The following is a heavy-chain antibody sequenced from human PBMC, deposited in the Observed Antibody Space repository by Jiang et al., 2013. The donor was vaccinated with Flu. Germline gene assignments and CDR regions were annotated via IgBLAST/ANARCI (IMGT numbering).Heavy chain of an antibody. V-gene: IGHV3-30-3*01. CDR1: GFTFSSYA. CDR3: ARDGPSGYSSSSFDY. D-gene: IGHD6-6*01. Sequence: VQLVESGGGVVQPGRSLRLSCAASGFTFSSYAMHWVRQAPGKGLEWVAVISYDGSNKYYADSVKGRFTISRDNSKNTLYLQMNSLRAEDTAVYYCARDGPSGYSSSSFDYWGQGTLVTVSS. CDR2: ISYDGSNK. J-gene: IGHJ4*02.